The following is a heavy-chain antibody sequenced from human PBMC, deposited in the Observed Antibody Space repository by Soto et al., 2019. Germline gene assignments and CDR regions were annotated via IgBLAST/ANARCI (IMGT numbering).Heavy chain of an antibody. CDR3: ARVNYYDSSGYYPSPLDY. CDR1: GFTFSDYY. CDR2: ISSSSSYT. Sequence: QVQLVESGGGLVKPGGSLRLFCAASGFTFSDYYMSWIRQAPGKGLEWVSYISSSSSYTNYADSVKGRFTISRDNAKNSLYLQMNSLRAEDTAVYYCARVNYYDSSGYYPSPLDYWGQGTLVTVSS. D-gene: IGHD3-22*01. J-gene: IGHJ4*02. V-gene: IGHV3-11*06.